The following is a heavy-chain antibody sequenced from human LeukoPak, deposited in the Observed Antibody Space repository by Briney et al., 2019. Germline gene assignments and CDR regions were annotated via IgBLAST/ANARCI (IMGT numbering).Heavy chain of an antibody. Sequence: SETLSLTCTVSGGSISSDYWSWIRQPPVKGLEWIGYIYYSGSTNYNPSLKSRVTISVDTSKNQFSLKLSSVTAADTAVYYCARAYCSGGSCHFDYWGQGTLVTVSS. CDR2: IYYSGST. D-gene: IGHD2-15*01. CDR1: GGSISSDY. J-gene: IGHJ4*02. V-gene: IGHV4-59*08. CDR3: ARAYCSGGSCHFDY.